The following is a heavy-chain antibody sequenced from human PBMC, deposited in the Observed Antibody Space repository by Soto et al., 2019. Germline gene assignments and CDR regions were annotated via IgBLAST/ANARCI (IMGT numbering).Heavy chain of an antibody. Sequence: ASVKVSCKASGYTFTSYGISWVRQAPGQGLEWMGWISAYNGNTNYAQKHQGRVTMTTDTSTSTAYMELRSLRTDDTAVYYCARVLAVAGRHYFDYWGQGTLVTVSS. CDR3: ARVLAVAGRHYFDY. J-gene: IGHJ4*02. CDR2: ISAYNGNT. CDR1: GYTFTSYG. D-gene: IGHD6-19*01. V-gene: IGHV1-18*01.